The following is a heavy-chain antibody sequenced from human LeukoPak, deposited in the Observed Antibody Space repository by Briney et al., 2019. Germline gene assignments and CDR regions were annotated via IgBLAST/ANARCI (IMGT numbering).Heavy chain of an antibody. CDR2: INHSGST. J-gene: IGHJ4*02. V-gene: IGHV4-34*01. Sequence: SETLSLTCAVYGGSFSGYYWSWIRQPPGKGLEWIGEINHSGSTNYNPSLKSRVTISVDTSKNQFSLKLSSVTAADTAVYYCARDAGLGGGPYFDYWGQGTLVTVSS. D-gene: IGHD1-26*01. CDR1: GGSFSGYY. CDR3: ARDAGLGGGPYFDY.